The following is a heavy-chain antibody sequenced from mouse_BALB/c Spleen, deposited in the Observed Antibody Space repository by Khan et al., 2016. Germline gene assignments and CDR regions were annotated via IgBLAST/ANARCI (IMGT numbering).Heavy chain of an antibody. CDR1: EYTFTNYG. CDR3: ARTGDYPYYAMDY. D-gene: IGHD2-13*01. CDR2: INTNTGEP. J-gene: IGHJ4*01. V-gene: IGHV9-3*02. Sequence: QIQLVQSGPELKKPGETVKISCKASEYTFTNYGMNWVKQAPGKGLKWMGWINTNTGEPTYAEEFKGRFAFSLEASASTAYFQLNNLTYEDSATYFCARTGDYPYYAMDYWGQGTSVTVSS.